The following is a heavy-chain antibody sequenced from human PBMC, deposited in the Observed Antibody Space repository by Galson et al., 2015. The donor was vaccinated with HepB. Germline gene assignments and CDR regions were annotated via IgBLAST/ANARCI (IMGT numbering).Heavy chain of an antibody. CDR1: GFNFNDYA. CDR2: ISPDGSYR. V-gene: IGHV3-30*18. Sequence: SLRLSCAASGFNFNDYAMHWVRQAPGKGLEWLAAISPDGSYRPYADSVKGRFTISRDNSDNTLSLQMNSLRPEDTAIYYCAKDVYSWGAVGTIDYWGRGTLVTASS. J-gene: IGHJ4*02. D-gene: IGHD6-13*01. CDR3: AKDVYSWGAVGTIDY.